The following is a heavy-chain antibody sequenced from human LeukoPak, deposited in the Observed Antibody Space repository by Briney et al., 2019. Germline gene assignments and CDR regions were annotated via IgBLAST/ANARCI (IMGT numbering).Heavy chain of an antibody. CDR1: GGSISSGDYY. Sequence: SETLSLTCTVSGGSISSGDYYWSWIRQPPGKGLGWIGYIYYSGSTYYNPSLKSRDTISVDTSKNQFSLKLSSVTAADTAVYYCARVSGDYEYWGQGTLVTVSS. CDR3: ARVSGDYEY. D-gene: IGHD4-17*01. V-gene: IGHV4-30-4*01. J-gene: IGHJ4*02. CDR2: IYYSGST.